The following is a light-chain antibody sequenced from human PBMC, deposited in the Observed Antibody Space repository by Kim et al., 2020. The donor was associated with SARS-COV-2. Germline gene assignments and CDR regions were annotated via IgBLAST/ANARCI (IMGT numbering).Light chain of an antibody. V-gene: IGKV2-24*01. CDR1: QSLVHSDGNTY. CDR3: LEAMQFPPV. CDR2: KVS. Sequence: IVMTQTPLSTPVTLGQPASISCRSSQSLVHSDGNTYLSWLQHRPGQPPRFLIYKVSDRFPGVQDRFSGSGAETDFTLKISRVETEDVDVYHCLEAMQFPPVFGGGTKVDIK. J-gene: IGKJ4*01.